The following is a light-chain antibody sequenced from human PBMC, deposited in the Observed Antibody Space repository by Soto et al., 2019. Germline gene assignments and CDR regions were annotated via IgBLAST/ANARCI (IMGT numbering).Light chain of an antibody. J-gene: IGKJ4*01. Sequence: EIVLTQSPGTLSLSPGERVTLSCRASQSVSNNNLAWYQQKSGQAPRLLIYGVSRRATGIPDRFSGSGSGTDFTLTIYRLEPEDFAVYYCQQYGTLLAFGGGSKVEI. CDR3: QQYGTLLA. CDR2: GVS. CDR1: QSVSNNN. V-gene: IGKV3-20*01.